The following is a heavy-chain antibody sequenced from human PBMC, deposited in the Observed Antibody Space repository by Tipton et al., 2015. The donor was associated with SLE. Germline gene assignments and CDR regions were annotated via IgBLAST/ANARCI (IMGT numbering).Heavy chain of an antibody. CDR1: GFTFSSYG. Sequence: SLRLSCAASGFTFSSYGMHWVRQAPGKGLEWVAFIRYDGSNKYYADSVKGRFTISRDNSKNTLYLQMNSLRAEDTAVYYCAKVLEDIVVVPAAEGNYYYYGMDVWGQGTTVTVSS. D-gene: IGHD2-2*01. V-gene: IGHV3-30*02. CDR2: IRYDGSNK. CDR3: AKVLEDIVVVPAAEGNYYYYGMDV. J-gene: IGHJ6*02.